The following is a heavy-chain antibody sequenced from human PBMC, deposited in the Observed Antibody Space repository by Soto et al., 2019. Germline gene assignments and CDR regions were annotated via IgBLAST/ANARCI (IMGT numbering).Heavy chain of an antibody. J-gene: IGHJ4*02. CDR1: GYNFTTFW. Sequence: GESLKISCKGSGYNFTTFWIGWVRQVPGKGLEWMGIIYPGDSEAKYSPDFEGQVTISADRSTNTAYLQWRSLRASDTAMYYCARLGFPGAIYFDSWGLGTLVTVSS. CDR2: IYPGDSEA. CDR3: ARLGFPGAIYFDS. V-gene: IGHV5-51*01.